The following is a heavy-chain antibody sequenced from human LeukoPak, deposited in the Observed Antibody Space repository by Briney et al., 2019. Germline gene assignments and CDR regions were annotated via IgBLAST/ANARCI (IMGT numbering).Heavy chain of an antibody. Sequence: GGSLRLSCAASGFTFSSYEMNWVRQAPGKGLEWVSYISSSGSTIYYADSVKGRFTISRDNAKNSLYLQMNSLRAEDTAVHYCARENYGGCDYWGQGTLVTVSS. D-gene: IGHD1-7*01. CDR1: GFTFSSYE. V-gene: IGHV3-48*03. CDR2: ISSSGSTI. CDR3: ARENYGGCDY. J-gene: IGHJ4*02.